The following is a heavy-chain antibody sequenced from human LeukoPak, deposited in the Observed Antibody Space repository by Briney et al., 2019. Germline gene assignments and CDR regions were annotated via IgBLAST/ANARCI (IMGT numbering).Heavy chain of an antibody. CDR3: VSVRRGNRIDY. CDR2: INHSGST. J-gene: IGHJ4*02. Sequence: PSETLSLTCAVYGASFSGYYWRWIRQPPGKGLEWIGEINHSGSTNYNPSLKSRVTISVDMSRSHFSLKLTSVTAADTAVYYSVSVRRGNRIDYWGQGTLVTVSS. CDR1: GASFSGYY. V-gene: IGHV4-34*01. D-gene: IGHD1/OR15-1a*01.